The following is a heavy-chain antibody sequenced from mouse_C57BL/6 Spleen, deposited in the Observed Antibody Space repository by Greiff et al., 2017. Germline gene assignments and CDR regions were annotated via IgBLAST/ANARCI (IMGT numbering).Heavy chain of an antibody. Sequence: EVMLVESGEGLVKPGGSLKLSCAASGFTFSSYAMSWVRQTPEKRLEWVAYISSGGDYIYYADTVKGRFTNYRDNARNTLYLQMSSLKSEDTAMDYCTRESYYEYDGFADWGQGTLVTVSA. D-gene: IGHD2-4*01. CDR3: TRESYYEYDGFAD. V-gene: IGHV5-9-1*02. CDR2: ISSGGDYI. CDR1: GFTFSSYA. J-gene: IGHJ3*01.